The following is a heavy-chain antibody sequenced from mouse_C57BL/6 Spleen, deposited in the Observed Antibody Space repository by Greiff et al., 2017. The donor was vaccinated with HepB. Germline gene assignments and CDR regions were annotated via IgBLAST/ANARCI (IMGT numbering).Heavy chain of an antibody. J-gene: IGHJ4*01. V-gene: IGHV5-17*01. CDR2: ISSGSSTI. Sequence: EVQLQESGGGLVKPGGSLKLSCAASGFTFSDYGMHWVRQAPEKGLEWVAYISSGSSTIYYADTVKGRFTISRDNAKNTLFLQMTSLRSEDTAMYYCARRTVVATDAMDYWGQGTSVTVSS. CDR3: ARRTVVATDAMDY. CDR1: GFTFSDYG. D-gene: IGHD1-1*01.